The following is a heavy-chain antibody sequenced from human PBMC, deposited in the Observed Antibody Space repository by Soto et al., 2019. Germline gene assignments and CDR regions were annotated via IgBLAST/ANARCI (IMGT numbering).Heavy chain of an antibody. J-gene: IGHJ4*02. CDR1: GFTFSSYA. CDR3: ARDRDSSGYYRHSAIDY. D-gene: IGHD3-22*01. Sequence: GGSLRLSCAASGFTFSSYAMHWVRQAPGKGLEWVAVISYDGSNKYYADSVKGRFTISRDNSKNTLYLQMNSLRAEDTAVYYCARDRDSSGYYRHSAIDYWGQGTLVTVSS. V-gene: IGHV3-30-3*01. CDR2: ISYDGSNK.